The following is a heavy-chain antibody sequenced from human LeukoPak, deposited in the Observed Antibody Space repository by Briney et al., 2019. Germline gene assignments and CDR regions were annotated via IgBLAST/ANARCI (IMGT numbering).Heavy chain of an antibody. CDR3: ALWRGYGGYFDY. CDR2: IHNRGTS. Sequence: SETLSLTCTVSGASIRTSYWSWIRQPPGKGLEWLGSIHNRGTSNYKSSLKGRLTIAGDTSKNQLSLKLNSVTAADTAVYYCALWRGYGGYFDYWGQGSLVTVSS. V-gene: IGHV4-59*01. D-gene: IGHD4-23*01. CDR1: GASIRTSY. J-gene: IGHJ4*02.